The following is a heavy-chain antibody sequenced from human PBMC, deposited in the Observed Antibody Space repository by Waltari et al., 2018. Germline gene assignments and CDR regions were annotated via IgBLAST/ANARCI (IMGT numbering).Heavy chain of an antibody. CDR2: INADTGNT. CDR3: ARGGQPLYDY. J-gene: IGHJ4*02. D-gene: IGHD2-2*02. Sequence: QSGAEVKKPGASVKVSCETSGYIFTSKPIHWLRQAPGQRLEWMGWINADTGNTRYSQTFQGRVTITRDASATTSYMELSSLISEDTAIYYCARGGQPLYDYWGQGTLVTVSS. V-gene: IGHV1-3*01. CDR1: GYIFTSKP.